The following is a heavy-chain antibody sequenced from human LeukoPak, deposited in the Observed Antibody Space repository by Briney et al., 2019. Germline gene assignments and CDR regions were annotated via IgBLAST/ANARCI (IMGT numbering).Heavy chain of an antibody. CDR1: GFTFSSYA. CDR3: ARDFFENMAYAIDI. Sequence: GGSLRLSCAASGFTFSSYAMHWVRQAPGKGLEWVAVISYDGSNKYYADSVKGRFTISRDNSKNTLYLQMNSLRAEDTAVYYCARDFFENMAYAIDIWGQGTMVTVSS. J-gene: IGHJ3*02. D-gene: IGHD2/OR15-2a*01. CDR2: ISYDGSNK. V-gene: IGHV3-30*04.